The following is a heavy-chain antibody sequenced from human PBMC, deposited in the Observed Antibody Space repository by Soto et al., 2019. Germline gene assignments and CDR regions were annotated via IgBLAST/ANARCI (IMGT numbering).Heavy chain of an antibody. V-gene: IGHV1-2*02. CDR3: ARHTPFNPEYPYYYGMDV. Sequence: GASVKVSCKASGYTFTGYYMHWVRQAPGQGLEWMGWISPNSGGTNYAQKFQGRVTMTRATSISTAYMELSRLRSDGTAVYYCARHTPFNPEYPYYYGMDVWGQGTTVTVSS. CDR2: ISPNSGGT. CDR1: GYTFTGYY. J-gene: IGHJ6*02. D-gene: IGHD6-6*01.